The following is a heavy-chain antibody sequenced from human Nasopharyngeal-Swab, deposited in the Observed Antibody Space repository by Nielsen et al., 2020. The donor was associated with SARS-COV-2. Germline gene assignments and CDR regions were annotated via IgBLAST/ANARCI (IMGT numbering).Heavy chain of an antibody. Sequence: GESLKISCAASGFTFSTYAMTWVRQAPGKGLEWVAVISYDGSNKYYADSVKGRFTISRDNSKNTLYLQMNSLRAEDTAVYYCAKDRGAAAVYNWFDPWGQGTLVTVSS. D-gene: IGHD6-13*01. V-gene: IGHV3-30*18. CDR3: AKDRGAAAVYNWFDP. J-gene: IGHJ5*02. CDR2: ISYDGSNK. CDR1: GFTFSTYA.